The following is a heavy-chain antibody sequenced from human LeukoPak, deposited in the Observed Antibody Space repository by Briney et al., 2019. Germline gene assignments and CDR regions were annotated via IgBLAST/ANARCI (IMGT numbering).Heavy chain of an antibody. D-gene: IGHD3-3*01. CDR1: GGTFSSYA. J-gene: IGHJ4*02. CDR2: IIPIFGTA. Sequence: ASVKVSCKASGGTFSSYAISWVRQAPGQGLEWMGGIIPIFGTANYAQKFQGRVTITADESTSTAYMELSSLRSEDTAVYYCAREGTYYDFWSGYYNPSTFDYWGQGTLVTVSS. V-gene: IGHV1-69*13. CDR3: AREGTYYDFWSGYYNPSTFDY.